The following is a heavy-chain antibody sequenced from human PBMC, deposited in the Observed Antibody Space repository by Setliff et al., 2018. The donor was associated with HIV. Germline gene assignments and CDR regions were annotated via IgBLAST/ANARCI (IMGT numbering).Heavy chain of an antibody. J-gene: IGHJ4*02. CDR1: GGTFSSYA. V-gene: IGHV1-2*02. D-gene: IGHD2-15*01. CDR2: IDPDKGDT. Sequence: ASVKVSCKASGGTFSSYAFSWVRQAPGQGLESMGWIDPDKGDTGYAHNFQGRVIMTRDTSTSTVYMELHWLTSDDTAVYYCERVAHRLSGGIDYRGQGTQVTVSS. CDR3: ERVAHRLSGGIDY.